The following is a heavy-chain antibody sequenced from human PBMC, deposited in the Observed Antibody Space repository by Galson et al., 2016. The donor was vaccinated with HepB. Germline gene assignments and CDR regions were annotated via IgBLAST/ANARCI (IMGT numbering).Heavy chain of an antibody. Sequence: SLRLSCAASGFTFNYYALHWVRQAPGKGLERVATTSYDETQKFYADGVRGRFTISRDNAQNTLLLQMNSLTTQDTAVYYCVRDVFATGIPSAFDYWGQGTPVTVFS. J-gene: IGHJ4*02. CDR2: TSYDETQK. V-gene: IGHV3-30*04. CDR1: GFTFNYYA. CDR3: VRDVFATGIPSAFDY. D-gene: IGHD2-2*01.